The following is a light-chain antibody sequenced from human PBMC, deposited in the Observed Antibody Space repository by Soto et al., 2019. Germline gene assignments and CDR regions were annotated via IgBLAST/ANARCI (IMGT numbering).Light chain of an antibody. CDR3: QSYDSSLSVV. CDR1: SSNIGAGCD. V-gene: IGLV1-40*01. CDR2: ANN. J-gene: IGLJ2*01. Sequence: QSVLTQPPSVSGAPGQRVTISCTGSSSNIGAGCDVHWYQQLPGTAPKLLIYANNNRPSGVPDRFSGSKSGTSASLAITGLQAEDEADYYCQSYDSSLSVVFGGGTKPTVL.